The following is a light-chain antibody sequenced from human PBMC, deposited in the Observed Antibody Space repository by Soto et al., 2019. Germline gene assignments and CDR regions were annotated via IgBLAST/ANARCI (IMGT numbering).Light chain of an antibody. CDR3: QQYDNLLPST. J-gene: IGKJ5*01. CDR1: QDISKN. Sequence: IQMTQSPSSLSASVGDRVTITCPASQDISKNLNWYQQKPGKAPKLLIYDASSLQTGVPSRFSESGSATHCTFTISSLQPEEVATSYCQQYDNLLPSTLGQWKRLEIK. CDR2: DAS. V-gene: IGKV1-33*01.